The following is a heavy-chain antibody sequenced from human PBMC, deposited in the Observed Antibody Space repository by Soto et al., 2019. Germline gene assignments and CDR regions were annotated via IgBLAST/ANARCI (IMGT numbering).Heavy chain of an antibody. CDR3: ARVPITMLVVGIPTYFDY. D-gene: IGHD3-22*01. V-gene: IGHV1-69*13. CDR2: IIPIFGTA. J-gene: IGHJ4*02. Sequence: SVKVSRKASVGTYSSYAISRVRQAPGQGLEWMGGIIPIFGTANYAQKFQGRVTITADESTSTAYMELSSLRSEDTAVYYCARVPITMLVVGIPTYFDYWGQGTLVTVSS. CDR1: VGTYSSYA.